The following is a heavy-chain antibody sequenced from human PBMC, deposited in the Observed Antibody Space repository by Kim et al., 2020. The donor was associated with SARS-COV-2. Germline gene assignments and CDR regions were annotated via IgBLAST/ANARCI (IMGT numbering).Heavy chain of an antibody. CDR3: AKDHTGTGKNGMDV. J-gene: IGHJ6*02. Sequence: ADSVKGRFTISRDNSKNTLYLQMNSLRAEDTAVYYCAKDHTGTGKNGMDVWGQGTTVTVSS. D-gene: IGHD1-1*01. V-gene: IGHV3-30*02.